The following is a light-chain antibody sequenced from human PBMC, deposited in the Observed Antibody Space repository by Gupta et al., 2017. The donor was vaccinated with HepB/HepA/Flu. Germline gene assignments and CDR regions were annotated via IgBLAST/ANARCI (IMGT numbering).Light chain of an antibody. CDR1: ENIDTW. CDR3: QQYNSCLRCS. V-gene: IGKV1-5*03. J-gene: IGKJ2*04. CDR2: KAS. Sequence: DIQMTQSPSSLSASVGDRVTITCRASENIDTWLAWYQQRPGKAPKLLIYKASNLESGVPSRFSGNGSGTEFSLTISGLQSDDFATYYCQQYNSCLRCSFGQGTKLEI.